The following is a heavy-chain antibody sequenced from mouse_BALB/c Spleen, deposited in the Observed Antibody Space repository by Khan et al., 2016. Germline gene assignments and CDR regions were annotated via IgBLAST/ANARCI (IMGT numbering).Heavy chain of an antibody. CDR1: DYTFSNFW. D-gene: IGHD2-1*01. CDR2: ILPGSGNT. J-gene: IGHJ4*01. V-gene: IGHV1-9*01. Sequence: QVQLQQSGAELMKPGASVKISCKATDYTFSNFWIEWVKQRPGHGLEWIGEILPGSGNTNYNDKFKGKATFTADTYSNTAYMRLSSLTSEDSAVYYCARYGNHPLYAMDYWGQGTSVTVSS. CDR3: ARYGNHPLYAMDY.